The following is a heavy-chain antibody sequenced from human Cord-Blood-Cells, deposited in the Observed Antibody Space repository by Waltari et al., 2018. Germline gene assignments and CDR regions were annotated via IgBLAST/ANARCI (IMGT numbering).Heavy chain of an antibody. CDR2: IYPGDSDT. CDR1: GYSFTSHC. V-gene: IGHV5-51*01. D-gene: IGHD6-6*01. CDR3: ARHPRDSSSSPFDY. Sequence: EVQLVQSGAVVRKPGESLMITCMGPGYSFTSHCIGWVRQLPGKGLEWMGLIYPGDSDTRYSPSFQGQVTISADKSISTAYLQWSSLKASDTAMYYCARHPRDSSSSPFDYWGQGTLVTVSS. J-gene: IGHJ4*02.